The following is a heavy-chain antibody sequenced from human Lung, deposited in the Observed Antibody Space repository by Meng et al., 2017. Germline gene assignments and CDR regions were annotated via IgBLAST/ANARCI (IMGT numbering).Heavy chain of an antibody. J-gene: IGHJ4*02. V-gene: IGHV3-66*02. Sequence: GESLKISCAASGFSVSHNYMSWVRQAPGKGLERGSVIYSGGDTYYANSVKGRFTISRDNSKNTVFLQINSQRSEDTAVYYCARSPIDKYDLSVLPLDYWGQGTLVTVSS. CDR2: IYSGGDT. D-gene: IGHD3-22*01. CDR1: GFSVSHNY. CDR3: ARSPIDKYDLSVLPLDY.